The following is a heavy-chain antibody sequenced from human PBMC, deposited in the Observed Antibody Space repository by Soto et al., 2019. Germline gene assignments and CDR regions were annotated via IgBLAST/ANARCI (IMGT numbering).Heavy chain of an antibody. Sequence: EASVKVSCKASGYTFTSYGISWVRQAPGQGLEWMGWISAYNGNTNYAQKLQGRVTMTTDTSTSTAYMELRSLRSDDTAVYYCARDGGGSSFYYYYGMDVWGQGTTVTVSS. CDR2: ISAYNGNT. CDR3: ARDGGGSSFYYYYGMDV. V-gene: IGHV1-18*01. J-gene: IGHJ6*02. CDR1: GYTFTSYG. D-gene: IGHD2-15*01.